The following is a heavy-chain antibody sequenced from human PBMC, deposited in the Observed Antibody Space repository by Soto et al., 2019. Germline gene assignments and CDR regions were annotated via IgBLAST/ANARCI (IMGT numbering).Heavy chain of an antibody. J-gene: IGHJ4*02. V-gene: IGHV4-39*02. CDR1: GGSISSSSYY. Sequence: QLQLQESGPGLVKPSETLSLTCTVSGGSISSSSYYWGWIRQPPGKGLEWIGSIYYSGSTYYNPSLKSRVTISVDTSKNQFSLKLSSVTAADTAVYYCAREGNSSGWYSSIDYWGQGTLVTVSS. CDR2: IYYSGST. CDR3: AREGNSSGWYSSIDY. D-gene: IGHD6-19*01.